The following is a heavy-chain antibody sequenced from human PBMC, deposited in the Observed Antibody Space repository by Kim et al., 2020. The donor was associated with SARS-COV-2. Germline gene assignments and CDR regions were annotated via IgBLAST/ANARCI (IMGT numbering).Heavy chain of an antibody. CDR2: K. Sequence: KDVVDFGKGRFTSSRDNAQNSMYLQMDSLRAEDTAIYYCARIHRNAFDIWGRGTMLTVSS. CDR3: ARIHRNAFDI. V-gene: IGHV3-7*01. J-gene: IGHJ3*02. D-gene: IGHD1-1*01.